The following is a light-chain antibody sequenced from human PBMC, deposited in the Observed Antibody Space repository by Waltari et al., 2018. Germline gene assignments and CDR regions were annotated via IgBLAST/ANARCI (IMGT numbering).Light chain of an antibody. CDR1: GSHTGAGYD. J-gene: IGLJ2*01. CDR2: GVN. CDR3: QSYDTTLSVV. V-gene: IGLV1-40*01. Sequence: QSVLTQPPSVSGAPGQRVTISCPGSGSHTGAGYDVHWYRQLPGKAPTLLIDGVNTRPPGVSDRFSGSQFDTSASLAIAGLQADDEADYYCQSYDTTLSVVFGGGTKLTVL.